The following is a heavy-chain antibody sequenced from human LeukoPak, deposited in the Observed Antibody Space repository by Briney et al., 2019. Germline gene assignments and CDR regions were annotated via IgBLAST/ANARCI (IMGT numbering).Heavy chain of an antibody. J-gene: IGHJ4*02. V-gene: IGHV1-8*02. CDR3: AALGLYDSSGYYPAP. D-gene: IGHD3-22*01. Sequence: ASVKVSCKASGGTFSSYAISWVRQATGQGLEWMGWMNPNSGNTGYAQKFQGRVTMTRNTSISTAYMELSSLRSEDTAVYYCAALGLYDSSGYYPAPWGQGTLVTVSS. CDR1: GGTFSSYA. CDR2: MNPNSGNT.